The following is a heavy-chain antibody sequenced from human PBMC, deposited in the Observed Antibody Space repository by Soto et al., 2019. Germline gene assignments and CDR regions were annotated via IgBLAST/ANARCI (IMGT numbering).Heavy chain of an antibody. CDR1: GYTFTSYG. V-gene: IGHV1-18*01. CDR2: ISAYNGNT. D-gene: IGHD3-22*01. J-gene: IGHJ6*02. Sequence: VASVKVSCKASGYTFTSYGISWVRQAPGQGLEWMGWISAYNGNTNYAQKLQGRVTMTTDTSTSTAYMELRSLRSDDTAVYYCARDSPYDSSGYYSNYYYGMDVWGQGXTVTVSS. CDR3: ARDSPYDSSGYYSNYYYGMDV.